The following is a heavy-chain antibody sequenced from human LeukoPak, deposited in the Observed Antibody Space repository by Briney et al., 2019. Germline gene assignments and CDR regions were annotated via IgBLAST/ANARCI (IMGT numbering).Heavy chain of an antibody. D-gene: IGHD2-21*02. CDR3: ARGPNVVVTAIPIDY. CDR2: IYTSGTT. Sequence: SQTPSLTCTVSGGSISSYYWSWIRQPAGEGLEWSGRIYTSGTTNYNPSLRSRVTMSVDTTKNQFSLKLSSVTAADTAVYYCARGPNVVVTAIPIDYWGQGILVTVSS. V-gene: IGHV4-4*07. CDR1: GGSISSYY. J-gene: IGHJ4*02.